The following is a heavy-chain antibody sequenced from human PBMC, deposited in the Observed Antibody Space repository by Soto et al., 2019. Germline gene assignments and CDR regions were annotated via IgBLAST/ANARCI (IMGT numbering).Heavy chain of an antibody. Sequence: GGSLRLSCAASGFTFDDYAMHWVRQAPGKGLEWVSGISWNSGSIGYADSVKGRFTISRDNAKNSLYLQMNSLRAEDTALYYCAKDNSFGGPTSYMDVWGKGTTVTVSS. D-gene: IGHD2-15*01. J-gene: IGHJ6*03. CDR1: GFTFDDYA. V-gene: IGHV3-9*01. CDR3: AKDNSFGGPTSYMDV. CDR2: ISWNSGSI.